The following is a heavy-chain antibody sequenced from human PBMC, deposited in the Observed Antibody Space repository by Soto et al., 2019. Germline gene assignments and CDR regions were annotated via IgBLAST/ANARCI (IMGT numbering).Heavy chain of an antibody. Sequence: WETLSLTCIVSGESISSSSYYWGWIRQPPGKGLEWIGSIYYSGRTYYNPSFKSRVTISIDTSKTQFSLKLSSVTATDTAVYYCARQRTTVVTQAYFDHWGQGALVTVSS. CDR2: IYYSGRT. D-gene: IGHD2-21*02. J-gene: IGHJ4*02. CDR3: ARQRTTVVTQAYFDH. V-gene: IGHV4-39*01. CDR1: GESISSSSYY.